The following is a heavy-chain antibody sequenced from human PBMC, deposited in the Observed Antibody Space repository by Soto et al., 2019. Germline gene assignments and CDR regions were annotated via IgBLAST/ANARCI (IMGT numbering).Heavy chain of an antibody. CDR3: AKGGDSSGYPLYNWFDP. V-gene: IGHV3-23*01. Sequence: GGSLRLSCAASGFTFSSYAMSWVRQAPGKGLEWVSAISGSGGSTYYADSVKGRFTISRDNSKNTLYLQMNSLRAEDTAVYYCAKGGDSSGYPLYNWFDPWGQGTLVTVSS. CDR2: ISGSGGST. J-gene: IGHJ5*02. D-gene: IGHD3-22*01. CDR1: GFTFSSYA.